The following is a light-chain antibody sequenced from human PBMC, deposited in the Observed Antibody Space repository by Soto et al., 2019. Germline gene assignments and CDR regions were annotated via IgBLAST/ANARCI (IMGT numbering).Light chain of an antibody. CDR3: QKSYSTPPT. CDR1: QSISSY. V-gene: IGKV1-39*01. CDR2: AAS. J-gene: IGKJ1*01. Sequence: DIQMRQSPCSLHASVGDRVTIICRASQSISSYLNWYQQKPGKAPKLLIYAASSLQSGVPSRFSGSGSGTDFTLTISSLQPEDFATYYCQKSYSTPPTVGQGNKVAIK.